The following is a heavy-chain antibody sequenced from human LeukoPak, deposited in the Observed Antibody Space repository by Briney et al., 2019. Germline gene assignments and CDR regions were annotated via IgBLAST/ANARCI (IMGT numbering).Heavy chain of an antibody. J-gene: IGHJ4*02. Sequence: GGSLRLSCTASGFTFSSCAMSWVRQAPGKGLEWVSAISGSGTSKYYADSVKGRFTISRDNAKNSLYLQMNSLRAEDTAVYYCARGYQLLKSIFFDYWGQGTLVTVSS. D-gene: IGHD2-2*01. CDR1: GFTFSSCA. CDR3: ARGYQLLKSIFFDY. V-gene: IGHV3-23*01. CDR2: ISGSGTSK.